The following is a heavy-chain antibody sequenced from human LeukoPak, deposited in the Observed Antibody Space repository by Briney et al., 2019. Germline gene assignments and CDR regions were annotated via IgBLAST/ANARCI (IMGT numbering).Heavy chain of an antibody. CDR3: ASKIAWWALDI. V-gene: IGHV7-4-1*02. D-gene: IGHD2-8*02. Sequence: ASVKVSCKASGYTFTGYYMHWVRQAPGQGLEWMGWINTNTGNPTYAQGFTGRFVFSLDTSVSTAYLQISSLKAEDTAVYYCASKIAWWALDIWGQGTMVTVSS. J-gene: IGHJ3*02. CDR2: INTNTGNP. CDR1: GYTFTGYY.